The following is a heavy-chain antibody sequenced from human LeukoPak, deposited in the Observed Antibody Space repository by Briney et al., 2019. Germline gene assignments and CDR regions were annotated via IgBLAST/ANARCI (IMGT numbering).Heavy chain of an antibody. V-gene: IGHV1-2*02. Sequence: GASVKVSCKASGYTFTGYYIHWVRQAPGQGLEWMGRINPNSGGTNYAQKFQGRVTMTRDTSISTAYMDLCRLRSDDTAVYYCASGANVDTTMASYYFDYWGRGTLVTVSS. CDR3: ASGANVDTTMASYYFDY. CDR1: GYTFTGYY. CDR2: INPNSGGT. J-gene: IGHJ4*02. D-gene: IGHD5-18*01.